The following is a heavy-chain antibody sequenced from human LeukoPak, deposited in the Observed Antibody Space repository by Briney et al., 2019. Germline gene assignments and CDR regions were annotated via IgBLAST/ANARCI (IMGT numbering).Heavy chain of an antibody. J-gene: IGHJ4*02. CDR3: AREELRIAAAGLDY. CDR2: IIPILGIA. V-gene: IGHV1-69*04. D-gene: IGHD6-13*01. Sequence: SVKVSCKASGGTFSSYATSWVRQAPGQGLEWMGRIIPILGIANYAQKFQGRVTITADKSTSTAYMELSSLRSEDTAVYYCAREELRIAAAGLDYWGQGTLVTVSS. CDR1: GGTFSSYA.